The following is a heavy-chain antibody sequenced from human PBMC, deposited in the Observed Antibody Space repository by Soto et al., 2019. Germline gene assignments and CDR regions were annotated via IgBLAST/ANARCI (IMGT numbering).Heavy chain of an antibody. V-gene: IGHV3-23*01. CDR3: ARGSTDSYPGSRIFDF. CDR2: ITDSGGDT. CDR1: CLTFVSRA. D-gene: IGHD3-10*01. J-gene: IGHJ4*02. Sequence: GSLRLSCVASCLTFVSRAMSWVRQATWEGLEWVSTITDSGGDTKYADSVRGRFTISRDNSKSTLYLQMSSLRAEDSAIYYCARGSTDSYPGSRIFDFWGRGTLVTVSS.